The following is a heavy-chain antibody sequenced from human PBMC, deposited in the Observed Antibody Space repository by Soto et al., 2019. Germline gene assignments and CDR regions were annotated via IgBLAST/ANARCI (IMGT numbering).Heavy chain of an antibody. Sequence: EVQLVESGGGLVKPGGSLRLSCAASGFTFSNAWMNWVRQAPGKGLEWVGRIKSKTDGGTTDYAAPVKGRFTISRDDSKNTLYLQMNSLKTEDTAVYYWTTVYYDCWSGNAGADNNWGQGTLVTVSS. CDR1: GFTFSNAW. J-gene: IGHJ4*02. CDR3: TTVYYDCWSGNAGADNN. CDR2: IKSKTDGGTT. V-gene: IGHV3-15*07. D-gene: IGHD3-3*01.